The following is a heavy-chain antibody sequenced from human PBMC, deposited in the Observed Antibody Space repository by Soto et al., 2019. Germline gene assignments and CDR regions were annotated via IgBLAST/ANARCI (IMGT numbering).Heavy chain of an antibody. CDR2: IVVDSGNT. D-gene: IGHD1-26*01. CDR1: GFTFADSA. Sequence: SVKVSCKASGFTFADSALQWVRQARGQRLEWIGRIVVDSGNTKYAQRFTERVTISWDMSTITAFMELRSLRSEDTVVYYCATANNTSPFDFWGLGTLVTVSS. V-gene: IGHV1-58*01. J-gene: IGHJ4*02. CDR3: ATANNTSPFDF.